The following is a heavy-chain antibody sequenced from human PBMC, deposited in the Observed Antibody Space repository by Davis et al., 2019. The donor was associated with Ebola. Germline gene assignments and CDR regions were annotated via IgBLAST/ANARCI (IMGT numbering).Heavy chain of an antibody. CDR2: IIPMVGTA. V-gene: IGHV1-69*04. D-gene: IGHD1-26*01. CDR3: ARDIGRYDDH. J-gene: IGHJ4*02. Sequence: AASVKVSCKASGGTFSTYDINWVRQAPGQGLEWMGRIIPMVGTATYAQKFQGRVTITADKSTSTAYMEMSGLRSEDTAVYYCARDIGRYDDHGGQGTLVTVSS. CDR1: GGTFSTYD.